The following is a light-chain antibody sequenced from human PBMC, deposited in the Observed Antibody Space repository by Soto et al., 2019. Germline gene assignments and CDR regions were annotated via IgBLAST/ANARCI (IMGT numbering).Light chain of an antibody. J-gene: IGKJ2*01. CDR3: QQYNNWPPYT. Sequence: EIVMTQSPATLSVSPGERATLSCRASQSRSSNFAWYQQKPGQAPRLLLYGTSTRATGIPARFSGSGSGTHFTLTISSLQSEDFASYYCQQYNNWPPYTFGPGTKLEIK. V-gene: IGKV3-15*01. CDR2: GTS. CDR1: QSRSSN.